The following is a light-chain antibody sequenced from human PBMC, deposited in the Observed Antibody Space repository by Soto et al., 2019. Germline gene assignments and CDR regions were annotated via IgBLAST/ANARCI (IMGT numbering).Light chain of an antibody. Sequence: PGERATVSCRASQSVGGNSLAWYQQRPGQAPRLLIYDTSKRATGIPDRFSGSGSGTDFTLTISRLEPADFAVYYCQQRSSWPFTFGPGTKVDIK. CDR3: QQRSSWPFT. CDR2: DTS. CDR1: QSVGGNS. J-gene: IGKJ3*01. V-gene: IGKV3D-20*02.